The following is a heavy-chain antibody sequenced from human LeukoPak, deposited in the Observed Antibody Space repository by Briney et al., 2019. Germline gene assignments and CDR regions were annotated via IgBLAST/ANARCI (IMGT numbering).Heavy chain of an antibody. J-gene: IGHJ4*02. D-gene: IGHD1-26*01. CDR1: GDSVSSNSAA. V-gene: IGHV6-1*01. CDR2: TYYRSKWYD. Sequence: SQTLSLTCAISGDSVSSNSAAWNWIRQSPSRGLEWLISTYYRSKWYDAYAASLKSRITINLETSKNQFSLQLNSVSPEDTAVYYCARGKGGMIDNWGQGILVTVSS. CDR3: ARGKGGMIDN.